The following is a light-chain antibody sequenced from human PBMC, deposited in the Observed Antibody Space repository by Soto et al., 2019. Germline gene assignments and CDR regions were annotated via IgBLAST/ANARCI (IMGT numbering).Light chain of an antibody. CDR2: GAS. Sequence: EIVLTQSPATLPLSPGESATLSCRASQSISTFLAWYQQKPGQAPRLLIYGASNRATGIPARFSGSGSGTDFTLTISSLEPEDFAVYYCQQRSDWPPGVTFGPGTKVDIK. CDR3: QQRSDWPPGVT. CDR1: QSISTF. V-gene: IGKV3-11*01. J-gene: IGKJ3*01.